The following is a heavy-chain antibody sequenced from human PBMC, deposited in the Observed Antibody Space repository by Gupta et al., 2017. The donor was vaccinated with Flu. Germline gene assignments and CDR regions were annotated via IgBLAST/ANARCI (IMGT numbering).Heavy chain of an antibody. CDR3: ARAFSNFYGVDV. D-gene: IGHD4-4*01. CDR2: IDPKSGDT. Sequence: FPGYFIPWVRKAPGQGVEWMAWIDPKSGDTKYAQKFQDRNTLARDTSISTASMEMSRLRSDDSAVYYCARAFSNFYGVDVWGQGTSVTVSS. V-gene: IGHV1-2*02. J-gene: IGHJ6*02. CDR1: FPGYF.